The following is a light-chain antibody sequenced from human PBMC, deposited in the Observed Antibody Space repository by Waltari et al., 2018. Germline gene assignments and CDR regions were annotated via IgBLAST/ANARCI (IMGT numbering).Light chain of an antibody. Sequence: DIQLTQSPSFLSASVGDRVTITCRASQDISRYLAWYQQKPGKAPKLLMYTASTLQSGVPSRFSGSGSGTEFTLTIRSLQPEDFATYYCQQLKSYPLTFGGGTKVEIK. V-gene: IGKV1-9*01. J-gene: IGKJ4*01. CDR3: QQLKSYPLT. CDR2: TAS. CDR1: QDISRY.